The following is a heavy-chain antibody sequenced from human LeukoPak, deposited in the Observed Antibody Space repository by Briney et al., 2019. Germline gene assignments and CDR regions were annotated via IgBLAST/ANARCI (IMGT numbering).Heavy chain of an antibody. CDR3: ARSREYCSSTSCYDPYYFDY. CDR2: IYYSGST. J-gene: IGHJ4*02. CDR1: GGSISSYY. D-gene: IGHD2-2*01. V-gene: IGHV4-59*08. Sequence: SETLSLTCTVSGGSISSYYWSWLRQPPGKGLEWIGYIYYSGSTNYNPSLKSRVTISVDTSKNQFSLKLSSVTAADTAVYYCARSREYCSSTSCYDPYYFDYWGQGTLVTVSS.